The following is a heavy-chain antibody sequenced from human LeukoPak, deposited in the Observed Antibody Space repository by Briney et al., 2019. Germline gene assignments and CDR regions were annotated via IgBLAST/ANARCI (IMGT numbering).Heavy chain of an antibody. CDR3: ARMSITAEGTPSYF. J-gene: IGHJ4*02. CDR1: GYSISNGYY. Sequence: SETLSLTCTVSGYSISNGYYWGWIRQPPGKGLAWIGSIYLSGSAYYNPSLKSRVTISIDTSKNQFSLKVNSVTAADTAVYYCARMSITAEGTPSYFWGQGSLVTVSS. V-gene: IGHV4-38-2*02. CDR2: IYLSGSA. D-gene: IGHD6-13*01.